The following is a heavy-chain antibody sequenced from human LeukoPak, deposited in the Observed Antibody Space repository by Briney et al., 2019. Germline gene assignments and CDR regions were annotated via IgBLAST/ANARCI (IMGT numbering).Heavy chain of an antibody. D-gene: IGHD3-9*01. CDR1: GYSFTSYW. J-gene: IGHJ3*02. CDR3: ARLVTIEDDAFDI. Sequence: RGESLKISCKGSGYSFTSYWIGWVRQMPGKGLEWMGIIYPGDSDTGYSPSFQGQVTISADKSISTAYLQWSSLKASDTAMYYCARLVTIEDDAFDIWGQGTMVTVSS. CDR2: IYPGDSDT. V-gene: IGHV5-51*01.